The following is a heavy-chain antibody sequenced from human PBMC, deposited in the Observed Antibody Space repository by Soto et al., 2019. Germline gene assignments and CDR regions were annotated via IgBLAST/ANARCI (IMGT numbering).Heavy chain of an antibody. CDR2: VYNSGST. D-gene: IGHD6-13*01. Sequence: SDTLSLTCTVSGVSISSNYWTWIRQPPGKGLEWIGYVYNSGSTNYNPSLKSRVTISEDTSKSQFSLKVNSMTAADTAVYYCARYRREAVAGYTLDNWGQGILVTVSS. V-gene: IGHV4-59*01. CDR1: GVSISSNY. CDR3: ARYRREAVAGYTLDN. J-gene: IGHJ4*02.